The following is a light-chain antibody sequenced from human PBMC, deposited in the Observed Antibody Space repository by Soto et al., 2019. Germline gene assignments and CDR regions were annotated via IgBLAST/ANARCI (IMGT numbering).Light chain of an antibody. CDR2: GAS. J-gene: IGKJ1*01. Sequence: EIVMTQSPVTLSVSPGERATLSCRASQSVNSNLAWYQQKPGQAPRLLIYGASTRATGIPARFSGSGSGTEFTLTISSLQSEDFALYYCQQYNNRPPWTFGQGTKVEIK. V-gene: IGKV3-15*01. CDR1: QSVNSN. CDR3: QQYNNRPPWT.